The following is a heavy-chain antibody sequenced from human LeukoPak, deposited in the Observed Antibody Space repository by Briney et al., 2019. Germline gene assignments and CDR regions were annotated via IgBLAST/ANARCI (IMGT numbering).Heavy chain of an antibody. CDR1: GGSISSGDYY. J-gene: IGHJ4*02. Sequence: PSQTLSLTCTVSGGSISSGDYYWGWIRQPPGKGLEWIGSIYYSGSTYYNPSLKSRVTISVDTSKNQFSLKLSSVTAADTAVYYCARVDSGSPVGVYYFDYWGQGTLVTVSS. CDR3: ARVDSGSPVGVYYFDY. D-gene: IGHD3-10*01. V-gene: IGHV4-39*07. CDR2: IYYSGST.